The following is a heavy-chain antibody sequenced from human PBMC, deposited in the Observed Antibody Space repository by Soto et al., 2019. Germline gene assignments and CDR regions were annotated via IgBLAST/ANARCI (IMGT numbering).Heavy chain of an antibody. Sequence: QVQLKESGPRLVRPSETLSLTCSVSGGSVKSPSHYWSWIRQSPGKGLEWIGNVYYIGTTDYNPSLANRVTILVDRSDNHFSLKLRSVTVDDTAVYYCARNASGRGWFDPWGQGVPVTVSS. CDR3: ARNASGRGWFDP. J-gene: IGHJ5*02. CDR1: GGSVKSPSHY. V-gene: IGHV4-61*03. CDR2: VYYIGTT. D-gene: IGHD3-10*01.